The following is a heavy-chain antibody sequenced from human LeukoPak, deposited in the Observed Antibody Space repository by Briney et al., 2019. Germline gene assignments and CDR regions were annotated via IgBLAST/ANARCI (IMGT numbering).Heavy chain of an antibody. Sequence: GGSLRLSCAASGFTFSSYAMSWVRQAPGKGLEWVSAISGSGGSTYYADSVKGRFTISRDNSKNTLYLQMNSLRAEDTAVYYCAKDHRVQVVLGGSDYWSQGTLVTVSS. CDR2: ISGSGGST. CDR1: GFTFSSYA. V-gene: IGHV3-23*01. CDR3: AKDHRVQVVLGGSDY. D-gene: IGHD2-8*02. J-gene: IGHJ4*02.